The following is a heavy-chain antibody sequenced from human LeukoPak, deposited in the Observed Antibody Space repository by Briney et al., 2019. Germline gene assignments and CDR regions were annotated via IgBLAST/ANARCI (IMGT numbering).Heavy chain of an antibody. CDR2: ISAYNGNT. J-gene: IGHJ4*02. CDR1: GYTFTSYG. V-gene: IGHV1-18*03. Sequence: ASVKVSCKASGYTFTSYGISWVRQAPGQGLEWMGWISAYNGNTNYAQKLQGRVTMTTDTSTSTAYMELSSLRSEDMAVYYCARAGEGSYGDYYDYWGQGTLVTVSS. CDR3: ARAGEGSYGDYYDY. D-gene: IGHD4-17*01.